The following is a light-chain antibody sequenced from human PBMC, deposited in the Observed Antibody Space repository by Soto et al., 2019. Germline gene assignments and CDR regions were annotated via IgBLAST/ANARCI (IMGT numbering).Light chain of an antibody. V-gene: IGKV3-15*01. CDR3: QQYNDWPLT. J-gene: IGKJ1*01. Sequence: IVMTKSPVTVSVYPWERVTLSCRASQSVSSNLAWYQQKPGQAPSLLIYGAFTRATGIPARFSGTGSGTEFTLTISSLQSEDFALYYCQQYNDWPLTFGQGTKVDIK. CDR2: GAF. CDR1: QSVSSN.